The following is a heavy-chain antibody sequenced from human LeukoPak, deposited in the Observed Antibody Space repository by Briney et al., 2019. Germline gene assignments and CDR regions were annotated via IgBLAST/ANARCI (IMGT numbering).Heavy chain of an antibody. CDR2: ITSGGDYI. V-gene: IGHV3-21*01. Sequence: GGSLRLSCAASGFTFNTFNMNWVRQAPGKGLEGVSSITSGGDYIYYADSVKRRFTTSRDNAKNSLSLQLNSLRVEATAVYYCARGHYDVLAASYKWTPDYWGQGTLVTVSS. J-gene: IGHJ4*02. CDR1: GFTFNTFN. D-gene: IGHD3-9*01. CDR3: ARGHYDVLAASYKWTPDY.